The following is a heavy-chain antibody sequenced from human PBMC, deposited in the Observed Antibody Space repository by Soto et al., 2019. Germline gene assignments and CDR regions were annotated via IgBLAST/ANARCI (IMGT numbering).Heavy chain of an antibody. CDR3: ARGGNQLEY. Sequence: GESLKISCKGSGYTFTSYWIAWVRQLPGKGLEWLGSVYPGDSDRRDNPTFQGHVTMSVDKSSNTVYLQWGSLNASDTAMYYCARGGNQLEYWGQGVLVTVSS. J-gene: IGHJ4*02. CDR1: GYTFTSYW. CDR2: VYPGDSDR. D-gene: IGHD6-25*01. V-gene: IGHV5-51*01.